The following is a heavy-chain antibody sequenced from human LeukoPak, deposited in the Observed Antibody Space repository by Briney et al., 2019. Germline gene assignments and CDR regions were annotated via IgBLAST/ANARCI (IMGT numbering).Heavy chain of an antibody. V-gene: IGHV1-69*01. CDR1: GGTFSSYA. D-gene: IGHD2-2*01. CDR3: ARDNAPGYCSSTSCYFSRDWFDP. Sequence: SVKVSCKASGGTFSSYAISWVRQAPGQGLEWMGGIIPIFGTANYAQKFQGRVTITADESTSTAYMEPSSLRSEDTAVYYCARDNAPGYCSSTSCYFSRDWFDPWGRGTLVTVSS. J-gene: IGHJ5*02. CDR2: IIPIFGTA.